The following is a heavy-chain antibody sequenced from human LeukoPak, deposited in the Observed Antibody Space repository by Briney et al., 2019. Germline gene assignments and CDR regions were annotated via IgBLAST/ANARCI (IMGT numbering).Heavy chain of an antibody. Sequence: GESLRLSCTASGFTFDDYAMHWVRQAPGKGLEWVSGISWNSGSIGYADSVKGRFTISRDNAKNSLYLQMNSLRAEDTALYYCAKDRYSSSWYYFDYWGQGTLVTVSS. CDR2: ISWNSGSI. CDR3: AKDRYSSSWYYFDY. CDR1: GFTFDDYA. V-gene: IGHV3-9*01. D-gene: IGHD6-13*01. J-gene: IGHJ4*02.